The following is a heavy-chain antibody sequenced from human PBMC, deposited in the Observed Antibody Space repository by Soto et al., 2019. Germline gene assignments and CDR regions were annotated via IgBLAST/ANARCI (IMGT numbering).Heavy chain of an antibody. CDR3: TTEIDYYDSSGYYPDAGYFQH. J-gene: IGHJ1*01. D-gene: IGHD3-22*01. Sequence: GGSLRLSCAASGFTFSNAWMSWVRQAPGKGLEWVGRIKSKTDGGTTDYAAPMKGRFTISRDDSKNTLYLQMNSLKTEDTAVYYCTTEIDYYDSSGYYPDAGYFQHWGQGTLVTVSS. CDR1: GFTFSNAW. V-gene: IGHV3-15*01. CDR2: IKSKTDGGTT.